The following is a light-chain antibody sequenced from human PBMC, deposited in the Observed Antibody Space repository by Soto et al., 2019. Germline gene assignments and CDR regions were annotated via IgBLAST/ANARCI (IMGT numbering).Light chain of an antibody. J-gene: IGKJ5*01. CDR3: QQSYSTPRLT. V-gene: IGKV1-39*01. CDR2: DTS. Sequence: DIQMTQSPSSLSASVGDRVTITCRASQSISTYLNWYQQKPGKAPKPLIFDTSTLQPGVPSRFSGSGSGADFTLTISSLRPEDFGTYYCQQSYSTPRLTFGQGTRVDIE. CDR1: QSISTY.